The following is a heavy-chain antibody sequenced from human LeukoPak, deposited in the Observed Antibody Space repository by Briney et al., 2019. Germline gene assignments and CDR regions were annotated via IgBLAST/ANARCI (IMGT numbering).Heavy chain of an antibody. CDR3: AKVSGIGDY. D-gene: IGHD3-10*01. Sequence: ETLSLTCAVYGGXSSGYSCTWIRQPPGKGLEWVSAISGSGGSTYYADSVKGRFTVSRDNSRNTLYLQMNSLRAEDTAVYFCAKVSGIGDYWGQGTLVIVSS. V-gene: IGHV3-23*01. J-gene: IGHJ4*02. CDR2: ISGSGGST. CDR1: GGXSSGYS.